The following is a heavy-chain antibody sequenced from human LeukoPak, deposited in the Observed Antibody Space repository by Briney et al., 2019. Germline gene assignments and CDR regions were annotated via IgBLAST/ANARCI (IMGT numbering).Heavy chain of an antibody. CDR3: ARDLDGPHYYYYGMDV. Sequence: PSETLSLTCTVSGGSISSSSYYWGWIRQPPGKGLEWIGSIYYSGSTYYNPSLKSRVTISVDTSKNQFSLKLSSVTAADTAVYYCARDLDGPHYYYYGMDVWGQGTTVTVSS. J-gene: IGHJ6*02. V-gene: IGHV4-39*02. CDR2: IYYSGST. CDR1: GGSISSSSYY.